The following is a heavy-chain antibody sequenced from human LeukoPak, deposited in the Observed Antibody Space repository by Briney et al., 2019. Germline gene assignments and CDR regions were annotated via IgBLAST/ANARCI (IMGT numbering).Heavy chain of an antibody. D-gene: IGHD2-15*01. Sequence: GGSLRLSCAASGFTFSSYAMHWVRQAPGKGLEWVAVISYGGSNKYYADSVKGRFTISRDNSKNTLYLQMNSLRAEDTAVYYCARDLWDIVVVVAATPVYYGMDVWGQGTTVTVSS. CDR1: GFTFSSYA. CDR3: ARDLWDIVVVVAATPVYYGMDV. CDR2: ISYGGSNK. V-gene: IGHV3-30-3*01. J-gene: IGHJ6*02.